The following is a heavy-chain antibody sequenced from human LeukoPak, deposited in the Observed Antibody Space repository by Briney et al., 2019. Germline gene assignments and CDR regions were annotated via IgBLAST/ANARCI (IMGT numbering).Heavy chain of an antibody. J-gene: IGHJ4*02. CDR2: IYYSGST. Sequence: PSQTLSLTCTVSGGSISSGDYYWSWIRQPPGKGLEWIGYIYYSGSTYYNPSLKSRVTISVDTSKNQFSLKLSSVTAADTAVYYCARALVVGIAAAAHFDYWGQGTLVTVSS. D-gene: IGHD6-13*01. V-gene: IGHV4-30-4*08. CDR1: GGSISSGDYY. CDR3: ARALVVGIAAAAHFDY.